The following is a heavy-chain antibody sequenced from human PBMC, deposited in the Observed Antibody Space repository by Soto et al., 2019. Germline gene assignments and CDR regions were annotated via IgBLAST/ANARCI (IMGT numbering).Heavy chain of an antibody. CDR3: ARDWEAIDV. Sequence: QVHLVESGGGVVQPGRSLRLSCVASGFTFSSDGMHWVRQAPDKGLEWVAVIWFDGRKRYYADSVKGRFTISRDNSKKTLYLQMNSLRVEDTAVYHCARDWEAIDVWGQGTTVTVSS. V-gene: IGHV3-33*01. D-gene: IGHD1-26*01. CDR1: GFTFSSDG. CDR2: IWFDGRKR. J-gene: IGHJ6*02.